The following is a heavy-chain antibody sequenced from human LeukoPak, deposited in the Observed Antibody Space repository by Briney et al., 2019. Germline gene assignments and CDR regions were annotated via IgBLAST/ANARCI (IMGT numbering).Heavy chain of an antibody. CDR1: GGSFSGYY. J-gene: IGHJ4*02. CDR2: TNHSGST. Sequence: SETLSLTCAVYGGSFSGYYWSWIRQPPGKGLEWIGETNHSGSTNYNPSLKSRVTISVDTSKNQFSLKLSSVTAADTAVYYCARSPLITIFGTFDYWGQGTLVTVSS. D-gene: IGHD3-3*01. V-gene: IGHV4-34*01. CDR3: ARSPLITIFGTFDY.